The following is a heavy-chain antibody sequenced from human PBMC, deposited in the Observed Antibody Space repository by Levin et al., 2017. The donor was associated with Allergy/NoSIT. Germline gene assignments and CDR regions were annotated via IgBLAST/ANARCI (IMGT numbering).Heavy chain of an antibody. D-gene: IGHD1-7*01. J-gene: IGHJ4*02. CDR1: GFNFNNAW. CDR2: IKSKTHGGTI. CDR3: TAGVGTSDFDF. Sequence: GGSLRLSCAASGFNFNNAWMSWVRQAPGKGLEWVGRIKSKTHGGTIDYAAPVKGRFTISRDDSQNTLSLQMNNLKTEDTAVYYCTAGVGTSDFDFWGQGTLVTVSS. V-gene: IGHV3-15*01.